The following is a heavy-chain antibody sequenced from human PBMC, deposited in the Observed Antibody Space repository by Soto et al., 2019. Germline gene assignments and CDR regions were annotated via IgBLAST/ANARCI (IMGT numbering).Heavy chain of an antibody. CDR2: IYHSGST. D-gene: IGHD1-26*01. CDR1: GYSISSGYY. CDR3: ARGILSGSYWYRSPFDY. V-gene: IGHV4-38-2*01. Sequence: SETLSLTCAVSGYSISSGYYWGGIRQPPGKGLEWIGSIYHSGSTYYNPSLKSRVTISVDTSKNQFSLKLSSVTAADTAVYYCARGILSGSYWYRSPFDYWGQGTLVTVS. J-gene: IGHJ4*02.